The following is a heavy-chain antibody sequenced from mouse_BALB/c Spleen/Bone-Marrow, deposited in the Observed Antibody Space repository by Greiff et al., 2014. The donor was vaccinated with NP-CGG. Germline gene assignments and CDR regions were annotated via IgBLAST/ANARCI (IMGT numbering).Heavy chain of an antibody. Sequence: VQLKESGPELVKPGASVKMSCKASGYIFTSYVMGWGEQKPGEGLEWIGYINPYNDVTNYNEKFKGKATLTSDKSSSTAYMEVSSLTSEDSAAYYCAREGRLLRFDYWGQGTTLTVSS. CDR3: AREGRLLRFDY. V-gene: IGHV1-14*01. CDR2: INPYNDVT. J-gene: IGHJ2*01. CDR1: GYIFTSYV. D-gene: IGHD2-3*01.